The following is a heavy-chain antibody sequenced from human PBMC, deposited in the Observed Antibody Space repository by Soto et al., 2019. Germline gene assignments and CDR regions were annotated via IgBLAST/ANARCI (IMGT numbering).Heavy chain of an antibody. Sequence: SETLSLTCTVSGGSVNGDTFYWSWIRQPPGRGLEWIGYIYYTGSTNYNPSLKSRVTISIDTSRNQFSLKLTSVTAADTAVYYCAREFSNSPEAFDSWGQGSLVTVS. CDR1: GGSVNGDTFY. D-gene: IGHD6-6*01. J-gene: IGHJ4*02. CDR2: IYYTGST. CDR3: AREFSNSPEAFDS. V-gene: IGHV4-61*01.